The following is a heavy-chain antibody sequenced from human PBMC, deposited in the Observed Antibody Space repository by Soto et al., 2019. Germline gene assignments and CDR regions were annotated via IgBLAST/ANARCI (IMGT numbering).Heavy chain of an antibody. Sequence: EVHLVESGGGLVQPGGSLRLSCAASGFIFSNYWMHWVRQVQGMGLVWVSQINTDGRSTRLADSVKGRFTIPRDIAKNTVYLQMNSLRVEDTALYYCASTPKVYCYVGSCNYGFFGDWVQGTLVTVSS. J-gene: IGHJ4*02. V-gene: IGHV3-74*01. CDR1: GFIFSNYW. CDR2: INTDGRST. D-gene: IGHD2-15*01. CDR3: ASTPKVYCYVGSCNYGFFGD.